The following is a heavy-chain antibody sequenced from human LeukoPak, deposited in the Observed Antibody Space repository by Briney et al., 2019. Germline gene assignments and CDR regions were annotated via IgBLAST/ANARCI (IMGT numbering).Heavy chain of an antibody. J-gene: IGHJ4*02. D-gene: IGHD6-19*01. CDR2: LIQDGREK. Sequence: GGSLRLSCAASEFTFSRYWMTWVRQAPGKGRGCVATLIQDGREKHYVDSVQGRFTISRDNAKNSVYLEMNSLRAEDTAVYFCASWGSVAGQRALDYWGQGTLVTVSS. CDR3: ASWGSVAGQRALDY. CDR1: EFTFSRYW. V-gene: IGHV3-7*03.